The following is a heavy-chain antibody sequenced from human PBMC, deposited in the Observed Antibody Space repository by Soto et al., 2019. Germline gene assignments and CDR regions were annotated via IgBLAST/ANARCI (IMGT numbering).Heavy chain of an antibody. J-gene: IGHJ3*01. V-gene: IGHV3-53*01. CDR1: GLTISGKKY. CDR2: LYDVDGS. D-gene: IGHD1-1*01. CDR3: ATWHEREHAYDV. Sequence: DVQLVESGGGLIQPGESLRLSCAAFGLTISGKKYVAWVRQAPGKGLEWVSPLYDVDGSFYADSVKGRFTTSSDSSKTTVYLQMNDLRPDDTAVYYCATWHEREHAYDVWGQGTTVTVSS.